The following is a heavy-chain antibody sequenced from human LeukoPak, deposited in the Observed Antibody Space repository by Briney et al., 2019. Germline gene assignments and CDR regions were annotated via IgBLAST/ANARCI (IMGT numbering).Heavy chain of an antibody. D-gene: IGHD2-21*02. V-gene: IGHV3-23*01. CDR2: ISGGGEGT. Sequence: GGTLRLSCAASGFTFSNYAMNWVRQAPGKGLEWVSGISGGGEGTFYADSVKGRFTISRDISKSTLFLQMNSLRVEDTAVYYCAREGRCGGDCYYDYWGQGTLVTVSS. CDR1: GFTFSNYA. CDR3: AREGRCGGDCYYDY. J-gene: IGHJ4*02.